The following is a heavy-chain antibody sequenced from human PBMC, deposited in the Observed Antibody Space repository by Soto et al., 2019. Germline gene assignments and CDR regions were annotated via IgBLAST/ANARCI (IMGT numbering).Heavy chain of an antibody. Sequence: EVQLVESGGGLVQPGGSLRLSCAASGFTFSLYSMRWVRQAPGKGLEWVSYISRSSTGIHYADSVKGRFTFSRDDATNSMHLQMNSLRDGDTAVYYCARAVTWGLDVWGQGTTVSISS. V-gene: IGHV3-48*02. CDR1: GFTFSLYS. CDR3: ARAVTWGLDV. J-gene: IGHJ6*02. D-gene: IGHD3-10*01. CDR2: ISRSSTGI.